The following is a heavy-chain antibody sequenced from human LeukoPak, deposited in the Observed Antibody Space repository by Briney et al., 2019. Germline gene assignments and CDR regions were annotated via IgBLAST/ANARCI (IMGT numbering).Heavy chain of an antibody. D-gene: IGHD3-10*01. Sequence: ASVKVSCKASGYTFTGYYMDWVRQAPGQGLEWMGCINPNSSGTNYAQKFQGRVTMTRDTSISTAYMELSRLRSDDTAVDYCSRAQMGEEATMVRGVIHHFDYWGQGTLVTVSS. V-gene: IGHV1-2*02. J-gene: IGHJ4*02. CDR1: GYTFTGYY. CDR3: SRAQMGEEATMVRGVIHHFDY. CDR2: INPNSSGT.